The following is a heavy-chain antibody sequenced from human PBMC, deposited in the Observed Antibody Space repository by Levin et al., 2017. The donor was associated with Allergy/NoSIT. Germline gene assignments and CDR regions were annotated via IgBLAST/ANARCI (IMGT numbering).Heavy chain of an antibody. D-gene: IGHD6-19*01. CDR1: GFTFSSYS. V-gene: IGHV3-21*01. Sequence: PGGSLRLSCAASGFTFSSYSMNWVRQAPGKGLEWVSSISSSSSYIYYADSVKGRFTISRDNAKNSLYLQMNSLRAEDTAVYYCARDTGSGIAVAGSFDYWGQGTLVTVSS. CDR2: ISSSSSYI. J-gene: IGHJ4*02. CDR3: ARDTGSGIAVAGSFDY.